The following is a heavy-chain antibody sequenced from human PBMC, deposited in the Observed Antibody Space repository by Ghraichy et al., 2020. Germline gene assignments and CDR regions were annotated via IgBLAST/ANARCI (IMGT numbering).Heavy chain of an antibody. Sequence: GESLRLSCAGSGFTFSSFVMHWVRQAPGRGLEYVSAISSDGRSTYYADSVKGRFTISRDTSKNMLYLQMGSLRPEDTAVYYCARDRNSNYYDYWGQGTQVTVSA. CDR1: GFTFSSFV. CDR3: ARDRNSNYYDY. V-gene: IGHV3-64*02. D-gene: IGHD2/OR15-2a*01. J-gene: IGHJ4*02. CDR2: ISSDGRST.